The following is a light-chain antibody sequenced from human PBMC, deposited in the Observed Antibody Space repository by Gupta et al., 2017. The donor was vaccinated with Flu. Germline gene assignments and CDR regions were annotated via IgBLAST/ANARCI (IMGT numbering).Light chain of an antibody. J-gene: IGKJ4*01. CDR2: AAS. CDR1: QGISSY. CDR3: QQLKSYPIS. Sequence: DIQLTQSPSFLSASVGDRVTITCRASQGISSYLAWYQQKPRKAPKVLIYAASTLQSGVPSRFSGSGSGTEFTLTISSLQPEDFATYYCQQLKSYPISFGGGTKVEIK. V-gene: IGKV1-9*01.